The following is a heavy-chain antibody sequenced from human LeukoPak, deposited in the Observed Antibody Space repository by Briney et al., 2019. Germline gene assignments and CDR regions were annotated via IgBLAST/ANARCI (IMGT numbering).Heavy chain of an antibody. CDR3: ARRLTQYDCFDP. CDR1: GDSVSSNSVT. J-gene: IGHJ5*02. D-gene: IGHD2-2*01. CDR2: TYYRSTWYN. Sequence: SQTLSLTCAISGDSVSSNSVTWHWVRQSPSRGLEWLGRTYYRSTWYNDYAVSVRGRITVNPDTSKNQFSLHLNSVTPEDTAVYCCARRLTQYDCFDPWGQGILVTVSS. V-gene: IGHV6-1*01.